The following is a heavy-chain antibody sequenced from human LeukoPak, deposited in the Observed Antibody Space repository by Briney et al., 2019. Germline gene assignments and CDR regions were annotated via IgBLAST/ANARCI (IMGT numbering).Heavy chain of an antibody. CDR1: GFTLNGYW. Sequence: GGSLRLSCAASGFTLNGYWMHWVRQAPGKGLVWVSRINSDGSTTSYADSVKGRFTISRENSKNTLYLQMNSLRAEDTAVYFCARVATGSYDWFDPWGQGTLVTVSS. CDR2: INSDGSTT. D-gene: IGHD3-10*01. CDR3: ARVATGSYDWFDP. J-gene: IGHJ5*02. V-gene: IGHV3-74*01.